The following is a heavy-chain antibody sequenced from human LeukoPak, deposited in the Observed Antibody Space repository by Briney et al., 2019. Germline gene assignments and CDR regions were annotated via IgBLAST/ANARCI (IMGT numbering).Heavy chain of an antibody. CDR1: GFTFSSYA. J-gene: IGHJ6*03. CDR2: VSGADGTT. D-gene: IGHD2-2*01. CDR3: AKHWSYCSTTSCFFNYYYYYMDV. V-gene: IGHV3-23*01. Sequence: GGSLRLSCQTSGFTFSSYAMHWVRQSPRKGLEWVSGVSGADGTTYYADSVKGRFTISRDNSKSTLYLQMNNLRAEDTAVYYCAKHWSYCSTTSCFFNYYYYYMDVWGKGTTVTVSS.